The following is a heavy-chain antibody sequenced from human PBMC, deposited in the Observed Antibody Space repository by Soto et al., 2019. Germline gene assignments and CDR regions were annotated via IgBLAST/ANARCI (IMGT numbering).Heavy chain of an antibody. D-gene: IGHD3-22*01. Sequence: SETLSLTCTVSGGSISSGGYYWSWIRQHPGKGLEWIGYIYYSGSTYYNPSLKSRVTISVDTSKNQFSLKLSSVTAADTAVYYCARDYYDSSGSTWFDPCGQGTLVTVS. V-gene: IGHV4-31*03. CDR3: ARDYYDSSGSTWFDP. CDR2: IYYSGST. J-gene: IGHJ5*02. CDR1: GGSISSGGYY.